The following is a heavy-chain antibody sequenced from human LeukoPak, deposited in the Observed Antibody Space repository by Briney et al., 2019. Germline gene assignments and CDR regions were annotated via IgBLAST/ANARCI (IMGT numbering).Heavy chain of an antibody. Sequence: GGSLRLSCAASGFTFSSYAMHWVRQAPGKGLEWVAVISYDGSNKYYADSVKGRFTISRDNSKNTLYLQMNSLRAEDTAVYYCARDWELRGDYWGQGTLVTVSS. CDR3: ARDWELRGDY. J-gene: IGHJ4*02. D-gene: IGHD1-26*01. CDR1: GFTFSSYA. CDR2: ISYDGSNK. V-gene: IGHV3-30-3*01.